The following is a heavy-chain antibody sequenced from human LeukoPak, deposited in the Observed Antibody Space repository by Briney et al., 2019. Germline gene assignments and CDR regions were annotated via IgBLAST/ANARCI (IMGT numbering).Heavy chain of an antibody. J-gene: IGHJ6*02. Sequence: PGGSLRLSCVVSGFTFSSYWMTWVRQAPGKGLEWVANIKHDGSEKYYVDSVKGRFTISRDNAKNSLCLQMNSLRAEDTAVYYCARDMELELPVSSGYSYGMDVWGQGTTVTVSS. V-gene: IGHV3-7*01. D-gene: IGHD1-7*01. CDR2: IKHDGSEK. CDR3: ARDMELELPVSSGYSYGMDV. CDR1: GFTFSSYW.